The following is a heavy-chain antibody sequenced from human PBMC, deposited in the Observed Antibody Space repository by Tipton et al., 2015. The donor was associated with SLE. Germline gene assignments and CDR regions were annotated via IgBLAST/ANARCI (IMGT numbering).Heavy chain of an antibody. V-gene: IGHV5-51*03. Sequence: QLVQSGAEVEKPGESLKISCKGSGYSFTSHWIGWVRQMPVKGLEWMGIIYPGDSDTRYSPPFQGQVTFSADKSISTAYLQWSYLKASDTAMYYCARLGPDCSSTSCYFDYWGQGTLVTVSS. J-gene: IGHJ4*02. CDR3: ARLGPDCSSTSCYFDY. CDR2: IYPGDSDT. D-gene: IGHD2-2*01. CDR1: GYSFTSHW.